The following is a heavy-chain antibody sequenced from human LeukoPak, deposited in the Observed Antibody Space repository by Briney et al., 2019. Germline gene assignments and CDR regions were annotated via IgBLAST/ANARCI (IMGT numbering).Heavy chain of an antibody. V-gene: IGHV1-69*05. CDR3: ARGGYHNWFDP. Sequence: SVKVSCKASGGTFSSYAISWVRQAPGQGLEWMGGIIPIFGTANYAQKLQGRVTMTTDTSTSTAYMELRSLRSDDTAVYYCARGGYHNWFDPWGQGTLVTVSS. CDR2: IIPIFGTA. CDR1: GGTFSSYA. J-gene: IGHJ5*02. D-gene: IGHD3-16*02.